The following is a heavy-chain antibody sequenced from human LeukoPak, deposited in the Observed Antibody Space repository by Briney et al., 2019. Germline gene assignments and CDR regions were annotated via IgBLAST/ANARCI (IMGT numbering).Heavy chain of an antibody. CDR2: ISGSGGST. D-gene: IGHD2-15*01. J-gene: IGHJ4*02. CDR1: GFTFSSYG. V-gene: IGHV3-23*01. Sequence: GGSLRLSCAASGFTFSSYGMSWVRQAPGKGLEWVSAISGSGGSTYYADSVKGRFTISRDNSKNTLYLQMNSLRAEDTAVYYCAKGRDFLGYCSGGSCYFDYWGQGTLVTVSS. CDR3: AKGRDFLGYCSGGSCYFDY.